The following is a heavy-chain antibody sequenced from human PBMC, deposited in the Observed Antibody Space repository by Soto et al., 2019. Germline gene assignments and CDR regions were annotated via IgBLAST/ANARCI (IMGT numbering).Heavy chain of an antibody. D-gene: IGHD1-1*01. J-gene: IGHJ4*02. CDR3: ARDGTYNWV. V-gene: IGHV3-66*01. CDR1: GFTVSNNY. Sequence: ELQLVASGGGLVQPGGSLRLSCAASGFTVSNNYVRWVRQAPGKGLEWVSLIFSNGDTGYADSVKGRFTISRDSSSNTLYLQMNSRRVEDTAVYYCARDGTYNWVGGQGIHVTVSS. CDR2: IFSNGDT.